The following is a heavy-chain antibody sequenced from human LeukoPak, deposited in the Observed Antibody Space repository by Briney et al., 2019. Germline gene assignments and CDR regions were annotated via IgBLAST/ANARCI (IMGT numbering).Heavy chain of an antibody. Sequence: PGRSLRLSCAASGFTFSSYGMHSVRQAPGKGLEWVAVIWYDGSNKYYADSVKGRFTISRDNSKNTLYLQMNSLRAEDTAVYYCAREDGEWNEHWFDPWGQGTLVTVSS. CDR3: AREDGEWNEHWFDP. J-gene: IGHJ5*02. V-gene: IGHV3-33*01. D-gene: IGHD1-1*01. CDR1: GFTFSSYG. CDR2: IWYDGSNK.